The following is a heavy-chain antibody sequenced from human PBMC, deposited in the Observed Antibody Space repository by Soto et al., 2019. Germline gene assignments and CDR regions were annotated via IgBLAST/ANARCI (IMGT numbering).Heavy chain of an antibody. J-gene: IGHJ4*02. CDR2: IIPIFGTA. Sequence: GASVKVSCKASGGTFSSYAISWVRQAPGQGLEWMGGIIPIFGTANYAQKFQGRVTITADESTSTAYMELSSLRSEDTAVYYCARDTMLIAAAGRGFDYWGQGTLVTVSS. CDR3: ARDTMLIAAAGRGFDY. D-gene: IGHD6-13*01. CDR1: GGTFSSYA. V-gene: IGHV1-69*13.